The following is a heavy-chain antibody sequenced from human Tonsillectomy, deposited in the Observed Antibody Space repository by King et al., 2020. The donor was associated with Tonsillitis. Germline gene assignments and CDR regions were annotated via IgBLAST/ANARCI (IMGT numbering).Heavy chain of an antibody. J-gene: IGHJ5*02. CDR3: ARDIYRNWFDP. CDR1: GGSISSGASY. V-gene: IGHV4-31*01. Sequence: VQLQESGPGLVQPSQTLSLTCTVSGGSISSGASYCSWLRQHPGKGLEGSGVIFYSGVPYYNPSLQSTVTISIHTSTNHISLKLSSVTAADTAVYYCARDIYRNWFDPWGQGTLVTVSS. CDR2: IFYSGVP. D-gene: IGHD5/OR15-5a*01.